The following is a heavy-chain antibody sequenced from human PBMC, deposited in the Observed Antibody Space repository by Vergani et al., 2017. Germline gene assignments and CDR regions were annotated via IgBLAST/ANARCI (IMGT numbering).Heavy chain of an antibody. CDR1: GFLFSDYW. J-gene: IGHJ3*01. CDR2: IKQDGSEE. CDR3: ARGGVVGSTGGTFEF. Sequence: EVQLVESGGGLVQPGGSLRLSCAASGFLFSDYWLNWVRQSPGGGLEWVANIKQDGSEEFYVDSVKGRFTISRDNAKNSVFLQINGLRAEDTAVYYCARGGVVGSTGGTFEFWGQGTTVTVSS. D-gene: IGHD1-26*01. V-gene: IGHV3-7*01.